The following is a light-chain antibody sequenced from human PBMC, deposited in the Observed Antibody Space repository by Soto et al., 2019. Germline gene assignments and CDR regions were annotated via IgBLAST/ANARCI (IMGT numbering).Light chain of an antibody. V-gene: IGKV3-20*01. Sequence: EIVLTQSPGTLSLSPGKRATLSCRASQSIRSSYLAWYQQRPGQAPRLLIYGASSRATGIPDRFSGSGSGTEFTLTISRLEPEDFAVYYCQQYGSSSWTFGQGTKVEIK. CDR3: QQYGSSSWT. CDR2: GAS. CDR1: QSIRSSY. J-gene: IGKJ1*01.